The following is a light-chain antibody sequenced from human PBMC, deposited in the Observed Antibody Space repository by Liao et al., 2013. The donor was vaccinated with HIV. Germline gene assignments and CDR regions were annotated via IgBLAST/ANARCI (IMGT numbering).Light chain of an antibody. CDR1: NIGSKS. Sequence: SYELTQPPSVSVAPGKTARITCGGNNIGSKSVHWYQQKPGQAPVLVIYYDKDRPSGIPERFSGSNSGNTATLTISRVEAGDEADYYCQVWDSSSDHPYWVFGGGTKLTVL. V-gene: IGLV3-21*04. CDR3: QVWDSSSDHPYWV. CDR2: YDK. J-gene: IGLJ3*02.